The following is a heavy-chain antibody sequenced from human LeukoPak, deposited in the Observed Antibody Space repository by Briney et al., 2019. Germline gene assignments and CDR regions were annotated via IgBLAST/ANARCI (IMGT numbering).Heavy chain of an antibody. V-gene: IGHV1-69*13. Sequence: SVKVSCKASGGTFSSYAISWVRQAPGQGLEWMGGIILIFGTANYAQKFQGRVTITADESTSTAYMELSSLRSEDTAVYYCARAAVPAAKTRYYYYMDVWGKGTTVTVSS. CDR2: IILIFGTA. D-gene: IGHD2-2*01. CDR1: GGTFSSYA. J-gene: IGHJ6*03. CDR3: ARAAVPAAKTRYYYYMDV.